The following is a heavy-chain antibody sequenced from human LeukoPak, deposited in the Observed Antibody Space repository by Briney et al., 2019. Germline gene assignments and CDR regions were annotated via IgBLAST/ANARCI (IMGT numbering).Heavy chain of an antibody. V-gene: IGHV3-48*03. CDR1: GFTFSSYE. CDR3: ARSGRYFDWLLASFDY. CDR2: ISSSGSPI. Sequence: GGSLRLSCAASGFTFSSYEMNWVRQAPGKGLEWVSYISSSGSPIYYADSVKGRFTISRDNAKNSLYLQMNSLRAEDTAVYYCARSGRYFDWLLASFDYWGQGTLVSVSS. D-gene: IGHD3-9*01. J-gene: IGHJ4*02.